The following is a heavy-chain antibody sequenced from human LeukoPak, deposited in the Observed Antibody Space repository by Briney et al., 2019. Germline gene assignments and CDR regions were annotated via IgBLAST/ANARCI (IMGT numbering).Heavy chain of an antibody. J-gene: IGHJ5*02. CDR2: INPNSGGT. Sequence: ASVKVSCKASGYTYTGDYMHWVRQAPGQGLEWMGWINPNSGGTNYAQKFQGWVTMTRDTSISTAYMELSRLRSDDTAVYYCALAVAGQVDWFDPWGQGTLVTVSS. D-gene: IGHD6-19*01. CDR3: ALAVAGQVDWFDP. V-gene: IGHV1-2*04. CDR1: GYTYTGDY.